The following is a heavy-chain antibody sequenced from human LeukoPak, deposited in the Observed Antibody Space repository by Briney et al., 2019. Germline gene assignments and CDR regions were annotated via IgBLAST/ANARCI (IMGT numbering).Heavy chain of an antibody. V-gene: IGHV1-2*02. CDR2: INPDNGIT. Sequence: ASVKVSCKVSGYTFTNYYIHWVRQAPGQGLEWMGWINPDNGITNYAQKLQGRVTMTRDTSTSTAYMELSGLRSDDTAVYYCSRGRVVVPATRIPPLDYWGQGTLVSVSS. J-gene: IGHJ4*02. CDR3: SRGRVVVPATRIPPLDY. D-gene: IGHD2-21*02. CDR1: GYTFTNYY.